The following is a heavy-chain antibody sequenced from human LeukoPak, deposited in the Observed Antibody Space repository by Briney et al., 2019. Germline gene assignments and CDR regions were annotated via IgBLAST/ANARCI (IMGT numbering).Heavy chain of an antibody. CDR1: GDSVSSYIAA. J-gene: IGHJ4*02. Sequence: SQTLSLTCAISGDSVSSYIAAWNWIRQSPSRGLEWLGRTYYRSRWYNDYAVSMKGRITISPDTSKNQFSLQLNSVTPEDTAVYYCARDFGTVTPFEYWGQGTLVTVSS. D-gene: IGHD4-4*01. CDR2: TYYRSRWYN. CDR3: ARDFGTVTPFEY. V-gene: IGHV6-1*01.